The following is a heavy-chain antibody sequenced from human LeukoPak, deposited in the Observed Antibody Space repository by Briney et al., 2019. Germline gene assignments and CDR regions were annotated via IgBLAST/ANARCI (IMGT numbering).Heavy chain of an antibody. CDR1: GFPFSGIW. CDR2: ISSSSSTI. V-gene: IGHV3-48*01. J-gene: IGHJ5*02. Sequence: GGPLRLSCVALGFPFSGIWMPWVRQPPGKGLEWVSYISSSSSTIYYADSVKGRFTISRDNAKNSLYLQMNSLRAEDTAVYYCAKVDTAMVLTWGQGTLVTVSS. D-gene: IGHD5-18*01. CDR3: AKVDTAMVLT.